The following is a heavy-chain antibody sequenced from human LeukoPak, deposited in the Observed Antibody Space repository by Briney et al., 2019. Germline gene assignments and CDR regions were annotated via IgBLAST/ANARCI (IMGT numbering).Heavy chain of an antibody. CDR1: GFSFSTYW. J-gene: IGHJ4*02. D-gene: IGHD3-22*01. Sequence: SGGSLRLSCAGSGFSFSTYWMSWVRQVPGKGLEWMANINEDGSEKNYVDSVKGRFTISRDNAKNSLYLQMNSLRADDTAVYYCARDLTYHYDPTSDYWGQGTLVTVSS. CDR3: ARDLTYHYDPTSDY. CDR2: INEDGSEK. V-gene: IGHV3-7*01.